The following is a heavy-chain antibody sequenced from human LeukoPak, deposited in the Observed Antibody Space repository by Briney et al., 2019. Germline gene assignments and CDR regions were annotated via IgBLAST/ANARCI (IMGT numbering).Heavy chain of an antibody. D-gene: IGHD4-17*01. CDR3: ARIIHDYGDYTSHWFDP. V-gene: IGHV3-11*06. Sequence: GGSLRLSCAASGFTFSDYYMSWIRQAPGKGLEWVSYIISISSYTNYADSMKGRFTISRNNAKNSLYLQMNSLRAEDTAVYYCARIIHDYGDYTSHWFDPWGQGTLVTVSS. CDR1: GFTFSDYY. J-gene: IGHJ5*02. CDR2: IISISSYT.